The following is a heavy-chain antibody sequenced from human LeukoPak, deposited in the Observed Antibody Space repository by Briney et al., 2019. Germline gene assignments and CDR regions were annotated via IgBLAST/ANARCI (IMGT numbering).Heavy chain of an antibody. J-gene: IGHJ6*04. CDR1: GFTFCDYY. Sequence: GGSLRLSCAASGFTFCDYYMSWIRQAPGKGLEWVSYISISGSTIYYAASVKGRLTISRDNAKNSLYLQMTSLRAEDTAVYYCAELGITMIGGVWGKGTTVTISS. D-gene: IGHD3-10*02. CDR2: ISISGSTI. CDR3: AELGITMIGGV. V-gene: IGHV3-11*04.